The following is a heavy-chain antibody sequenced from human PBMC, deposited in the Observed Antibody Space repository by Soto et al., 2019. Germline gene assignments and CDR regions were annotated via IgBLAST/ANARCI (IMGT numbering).Heavy chain of an antibody. CDR2: INADNGNT. CDR3: ARDVFSSAWPYYMDV. J-gene: IGHJ6*03. V-gene: IGHV1-3*01. Sequence: QVQLVQSGAEVKKPGASVNVSCKTSGYTFTSYAINWVRQAPGQRLEWMGWINADNGNTKYSQKFQGRVTITSDTSASTAYMELSSLRSEDTAIYYCARDVFSSAWPYYMDVWGKGTTVTVSS. CDR1: GYTFTSYA. D-gene: IGHD6-19*01.